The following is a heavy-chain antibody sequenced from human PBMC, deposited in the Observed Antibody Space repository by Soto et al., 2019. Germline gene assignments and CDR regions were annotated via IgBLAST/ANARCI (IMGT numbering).Heavy chain of an antibody. CDR2: TRNKANSYTT. Sequence: GGSLRLSCAASGFTFSDHYMDWVRQAPGKGLEWVGRTRNKANSYTTEYAASVKGRFTISRGDSKNSLYLQMNSLKTEDTAVYYCARGPAAYYGMDVWGQGTTVTVS. D-gene: IGHD2-2*01. CDR1: GFTFSDHY. V-gene: IGHV3-72*01. J-gene: IGHJ6*02. CDR3: ARGPAAYYGMDV.